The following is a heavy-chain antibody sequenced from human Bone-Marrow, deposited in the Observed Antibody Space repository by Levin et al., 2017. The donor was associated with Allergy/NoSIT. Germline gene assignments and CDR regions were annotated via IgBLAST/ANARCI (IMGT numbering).Heavy chain of an antibody. D-gene: IGHD6-19*01. J-gene: IGHJ6*03. Sequence: GESLKISCAASGFTFSSYAMHWVRQAPGKGLEWVAVISYDGSNKYYADSVKGRFTISRDNSKNTLYLQMNSLRAEDTAVYYCARDTYSSGWASYYYYYMDVWGKGTTVTVSS. CDR1: GFTFSSYA. CDR3: ARDTYSSGWASYYYYYMDV. CDR2: ISYDGSNK. V-gene: IGHV3-30-3*01.